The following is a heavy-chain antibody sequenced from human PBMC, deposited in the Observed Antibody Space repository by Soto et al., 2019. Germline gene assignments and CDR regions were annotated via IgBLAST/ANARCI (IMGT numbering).Heavy chain of an antibody. D-gene: IGHD1-26*01. Sequence: PXEXLKISCKISGYXFTHYWLAWVRHVPGKGLEWVGFIYPSDSRFIYSPSFQVRVTISADNSSTTSSLQFSSMETSYTATYFRARPRDSGGYYYPFDSCGQGPPVTFSS. CDR3: ARPRDSGGYYYPFDS. CDR2: IYPSDSRF. CDR1: GYXFTHYW. V-gene: IGHV5-51*01. J-gene: IGHJ4*02.